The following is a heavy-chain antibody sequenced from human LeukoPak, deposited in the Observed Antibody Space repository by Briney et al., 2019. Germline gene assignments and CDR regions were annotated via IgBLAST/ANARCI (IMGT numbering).Heavy chain of an antibody. CDR3: ARGVGYGDYVGVFDY. D-gene: IGHD4-17*01. V-gene: IGHV1-3*01. CDR2: INAGNGNT. CDR1: GYTFTSYA. J-gene: IGHJ4*02. Sequence: GASVKVSCKASGYTFTSYAMHWVRQAPGQRLEWMGWINAGNGNTKYSQKFQGRVTITRDTSASTAYMELSSLRSEDTAVYCCARGVGYGDYVGVFDYWGQGTLVTVSS.